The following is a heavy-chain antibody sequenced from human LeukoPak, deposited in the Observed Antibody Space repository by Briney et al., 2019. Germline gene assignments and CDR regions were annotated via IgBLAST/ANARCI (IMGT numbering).Heavy chain of an antibody. CDR1: GASISNSNW. Sequence: SGTLSLTCAVSGASISNSNWWSWARQPPGKGLEWIGEIFHSGSTNYNPSLKSRVSISVDKSKNRFSLRLSSVTAADTAVYYCASQFGEGLYDYWDQGTLVTVSS. V-gene: IGHV4-4*02. CDR3: ASQFGEGLYDY. D-gene: IGHD3-10*01. CDR2: IFHSGST. J-gene: IGHJ4*02.